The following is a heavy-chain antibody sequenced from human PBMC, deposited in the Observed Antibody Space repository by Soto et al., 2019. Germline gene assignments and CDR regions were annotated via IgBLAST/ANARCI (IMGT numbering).Heavy chain of an antibody. CDR1: GGSVSSGSYY. CDR3: ARGGIYCSSTSCYTDWFDP. V-gene: IGHV4-61*01. Sequence: SETLSLTCTVSGGSVSSGSYYWSWIRQPPGKGLEWIGYIYYSGSTNYNPSLKSRVTISVDTSKNQFSLKLSSVTAADTAVYYCARGGIYCSSTSCYTDWFDPWGQGTLVTVSS. J-gene: IGHJ5*02. D-gene: IGHD2-2*02. CDR2: IYYSGST.